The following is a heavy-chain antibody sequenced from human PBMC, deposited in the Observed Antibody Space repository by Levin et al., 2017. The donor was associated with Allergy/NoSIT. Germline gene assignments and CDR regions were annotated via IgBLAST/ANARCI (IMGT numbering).Heavy chain of an antibody. CDR3: AKDRTRMRLVVTAIDF. D-gene: IGHD2-21*02. V-gene: IGHV3-23*01. CDR1: GFSFNSYG. CDR2: ISGSGGST. J-gene: IGHJ4*02. Sequence: GGSLRLSCAASGFSFNSYGMSWVRQAPGKGLEWVSVISGSGGSTYYADSVKGRFTISRDNSKNTLYLQMDSLRAEDTAVYYCAKDRTRMRLVVTAIDFWGQGTLVTVSS.